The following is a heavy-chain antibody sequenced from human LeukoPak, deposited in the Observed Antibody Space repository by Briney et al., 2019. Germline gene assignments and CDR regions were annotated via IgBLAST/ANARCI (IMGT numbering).Heavy chain of an antibody. J-gene: IGHJ4*02. V-gene: IGHV3-33*08. CDR3: ARDLSFGSLDF. CDR2: MWYDGSRE. D-gene: IGHD1-26*01. CDR1: GFTFSSYA. Sequence: PGGSLRLSCVASGFTFSSYAMSWVRQAPGKGPEWVAGMWYDGSREDYADSVKGRFTISRDMSKNTLNLQMNSLRVEDTAMFYCARDLSFGSLDFRGQGTLVTVSS.